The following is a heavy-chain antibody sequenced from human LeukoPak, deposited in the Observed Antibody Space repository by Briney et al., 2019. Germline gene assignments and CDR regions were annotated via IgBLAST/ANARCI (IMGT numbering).Heavy chain of an antibody. CDR2: IHYSGST. CDR3: ARTTEGYAGGPGYSYYYYMDV. V-gene: IGHV4-59*01. D-gene: IGHD5-12*01. J-gene: IGHJ6*03. Sequence: PSETLSLTCTVSGGSISSYYWSWIRQPPGKGLEWIGYIHYSGSTHYNPFLKSRVTISVDTSKNQVSLKLRSVTAADTAVYYCARTTEGYAGGPGYSYYYYMDVWGKGTTVTISS. CDR1: GGSISSYY.